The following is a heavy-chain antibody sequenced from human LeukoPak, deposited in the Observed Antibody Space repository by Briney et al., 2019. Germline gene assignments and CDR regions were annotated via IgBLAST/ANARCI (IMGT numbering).Heavy chain of an antibody. D-gene: IGHD1-26*01. V-gene: IGHV3-30*03. J-gene: IGHJ4*02. CDR1: GFTLSSYG. Sequence: PGGSLRLSCAASGFTLSSYGMHWVRQAPGKGVEWVEVISYDGSNKYYADSVKGRFTISRDNSKTTLYLQMNSLRAEDTAVYYCATQGGELITYWGQGTLVTASS. CDR3: ATQGGELITY. CDR2: ISYDGSNK.